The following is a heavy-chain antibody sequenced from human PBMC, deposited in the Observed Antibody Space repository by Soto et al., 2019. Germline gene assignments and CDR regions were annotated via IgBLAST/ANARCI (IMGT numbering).Heavy chain of an antibody. V-gene: IGHV3-53*01. CDR1: GFTVSDNY. J-gene: IGHJ3*02. CDR2: IYRCDAT. Sequence: GGSLRLSCAVSGFTVSDNYMSWVRQAPGKGLEWVSVIYRCDATHYADSVKCRFTISRDNSKNTVYLQMNSMRADDPVVYYCARDRSDSSRADSFDIWGQGTMVTVSS. D-gene: IGHD6-25*01. CDR3: ARDRSDSSRADSFDI.